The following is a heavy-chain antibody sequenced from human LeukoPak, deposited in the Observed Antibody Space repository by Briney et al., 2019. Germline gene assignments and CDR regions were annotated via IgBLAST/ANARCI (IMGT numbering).Heavy chain of an antibody. J-gene: IGHJ4*02. CDR2: INPNSGGT. V-gene: IGHV1-2*02. Sequence: ASVTVSCKASGYTFTRYYMHWVRQAPGQGLEWMGWINPNSGGTNYAQKFQGRVTMTRVTSISTAYMELSRLRSDDTAVYYCARVAHYDFWSGYYLYWGQGTLVTVSS. D-gene: IGHD3-3*01. CDR3: ARVAHYDFWSGYYLY. CDR1: GYTFTRYY.